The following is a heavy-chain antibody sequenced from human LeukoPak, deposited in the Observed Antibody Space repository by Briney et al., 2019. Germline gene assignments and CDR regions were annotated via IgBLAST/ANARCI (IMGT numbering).Heavy chain of an antibody. CDR3: ARDRAALARMGGMDV. J-gene: IGHJ6*02. CDR1: GFTFSTYD. CDR2: ISRSSSHI. D-gene: IGHD5-12*01. V-gene: IGHV3-21*01. Sequence: GGSLRLSCAASGFTFSTYDMNWVRQAPGKGLEWVSYISRSSSHIYYADSMKGRLTISRDNAKSSLCLQMDSLRDEDTAIYYCARDRAALARMGGMDVWGQGTTVTVFS.